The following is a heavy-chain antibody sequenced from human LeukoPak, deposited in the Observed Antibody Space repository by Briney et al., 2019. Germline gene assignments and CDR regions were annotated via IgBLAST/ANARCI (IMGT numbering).Heavy chain of an antibody. CDR2: IYPGDSDT. Sequence: PGESLKISCKGSGYRFTTYWIGWVRQMPGKGLEWMGIIYPGDSDTRYSPSFQGQVTISADKSISTAYLQWSSLKASDTAMYYCATSSGLIAVTATGIFDYWGQGTLSPSPQ. J-gene: IGHJ4*02. V-gene: IGHV5-51*01. CDR1: GYRFTTYW. D-gene: IGHD6-19*01. CDR3: ATSSGLIAVTATGIFDY.